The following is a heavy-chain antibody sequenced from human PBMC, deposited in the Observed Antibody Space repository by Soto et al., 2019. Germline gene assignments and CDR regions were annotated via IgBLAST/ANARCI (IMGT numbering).Heavy chain of an antibody. Sequence: QVQLVESGGGVVQPGRSLRLSCAASGFTFSSYGMHWVRQAPGKGLEWVAVISYDGSNKYYADSVKGRFTISRDNSKNTLYLQMNSLRAEDTAVYYCAAEYCSGGSCYEPWGQGTLVTVSS. CDR3: AAEYCSGGSCYEP. CDR1: GFTFSSYG. D-gene: IGHD2-15*01. J-gene: IGHJ5*02. CDR2: ISYDGSNK. V-gene: IGHV3-30*03.